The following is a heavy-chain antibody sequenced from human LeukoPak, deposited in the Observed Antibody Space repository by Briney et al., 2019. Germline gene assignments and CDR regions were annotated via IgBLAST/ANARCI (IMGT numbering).Heavy chain of an antibody. CDR2: INPNSGGT. CDR1: GYTFTSYD. J-gene: IGHJ3*02. CDR3: GRNRLGKAFDI. D-gene: IGHD7-27*01. Sequence: ASVKVSCKASGYTFTSYDINWVRQATGQGLEWMGWINPNSGGTNYAQKFQGWVTMTRDTSISTAYMELNRLTFDDTVVYYCGRNRLGKAFDIWGQGTMVTISS. V-gene: IGHV1-2*04.